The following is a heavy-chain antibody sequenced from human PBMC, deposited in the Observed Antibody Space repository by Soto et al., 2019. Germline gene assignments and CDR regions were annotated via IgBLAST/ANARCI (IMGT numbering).Heavy chain of an antibody. CDR2: IIPIFGTA. Sequence: QVQLVQSGAEVKKPGSSVKVSCKAAGGTFRSYAISWVRQAPGQGLEWMRGIIPIFGTANYAQKFQGRVTITADESTSTAYMELRSLRSEDTAMYYCARDDPDITMVRGVEAGMDIWGQATTITVSS. J-gene: IGHJ6*02. V-gene: IGHV1-69*12. D-gene: IGHD3-10*01. CDR3: ARDDPDITMVRGVEAGMDI. CDR1: GGTFRSYA.